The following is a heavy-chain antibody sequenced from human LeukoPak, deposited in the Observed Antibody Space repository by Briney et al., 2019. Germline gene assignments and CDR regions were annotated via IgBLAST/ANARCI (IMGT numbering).Heavy chain of an antibody. D-gene: IGHD3-22*01. V-gene: IGHV3-30-3*01. J-gene: IGHJ4*02. Sequence: GGSLRLSCVASGFTFSTYAMHWVRQAPGKGLEWVAVIPFDGSSKSYADSVKGRFTISRDNSKNTLYLQVNSLRVEDTAVYYCARDPYDTSGYFYYYWGQGTLVTVSS. CDR2: IPFDGSSK. CDR1: GFTFSTYA. CDR3: ARDPYDTSGYFYYY.